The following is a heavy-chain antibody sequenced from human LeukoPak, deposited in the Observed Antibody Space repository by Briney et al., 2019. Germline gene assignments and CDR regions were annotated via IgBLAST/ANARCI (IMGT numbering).Heavy chain of an antibody. CDR1: RFTFSRHG. J-gene: IGHJ4*02. D-gene: IGHD3-22*01. CDR3: ATEGRYYDSSGYNDY. Sequence: GGSLRLSCAPSRFTFSRHGMHWVRQAPGKGLEWVAVIWYDGSNKYYADSVKGRFTISRDNSKNTLYLQMNSLRAEDTAVYYCATEGRYYDSSGYNDYWGQGTLVTVSS. CDR2: IWYDGSNK. V-gene: IGHV3-33*08.